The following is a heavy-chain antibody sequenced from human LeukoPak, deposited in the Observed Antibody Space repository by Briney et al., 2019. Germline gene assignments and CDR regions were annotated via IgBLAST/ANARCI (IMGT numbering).Heavy chain of an antibody. D-gene: IGHD3-9*01. CDR2: ITTSDGNT. CDR3: AKEGGNFDGHYFGY. V-gene: IGHV3-23*01. Sequence: PGGSLRLSCAASGFTFSSYTMSWVRQAPGKGLEWVSTITTSDGNTYYADSVKGRFTVSRDNSKNTLFLQMNSLRAEDTAVYYCAKEGGNFDGHYFGYWGQGTLVTVSS. CDR1: GFTFSSYT. J-gene: IGHJ4*02.